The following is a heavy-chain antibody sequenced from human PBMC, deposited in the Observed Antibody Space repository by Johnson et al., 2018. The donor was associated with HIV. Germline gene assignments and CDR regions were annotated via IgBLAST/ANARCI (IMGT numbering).Heavy chain of an antibody. V-gene: IGHV3-NL1*01. J-gene: IGHJ3*02. CDR3: ARAGRLGYCSGGSCYSPAFDI. CDR2: IYSGGST. Sequence: QVQLVESGGGVVQPGGSLRLSCAASGFTFNYYGIHWVRQAPGKGLEWVSVIYSGGSTYYADSVQGRFTISRDNSKNTLYLQMNSLRAEDTAVYYCARAGRLGYCSGGSCYSPAFDIWGQGTMVTVS. D-gene: IGHD2-15*01. CDR1: GFTFNYYG.